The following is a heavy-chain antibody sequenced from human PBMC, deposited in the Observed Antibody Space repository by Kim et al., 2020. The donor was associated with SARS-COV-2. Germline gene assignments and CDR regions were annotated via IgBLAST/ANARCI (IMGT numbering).Heavy chain of an antibody. V-gene: IGHV4-34*01. Sequence: SETLSLTCAVYGGSFSGYYWSWIRQPPGKGLEWIGEINHSGSTNYNPSLKSRVTISVDTSKNQFSLKLSSVTAADTAVYYCARERLRGNLFDYWGQGTLVTVSS. CDR3: ARERLRGNLFDY. CDR2: INHSGST. CDR1: GGSFSGYY. J-gene: IGHJ4*02. D-gene: IGHD4-17*01.